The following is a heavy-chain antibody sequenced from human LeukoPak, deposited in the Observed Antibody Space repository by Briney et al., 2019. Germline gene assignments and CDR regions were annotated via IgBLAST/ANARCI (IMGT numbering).Heavy chain of an antibody. Sequence: SETLSLTCAVYGGSFSGYYWSWIRQPPGKGLEWIGEINHSGSTNYNPSLKSRVTISVDTSKNQFSLKLSSVTAADTAVYYCARGADCSGGSCYSEYFQHWGQGTLVTVSS. CDR2: INHSGST. CDR1: GGSFSGYY. D-gene: IGHD2-15*01. V-gene: IGHV4-34*01. CDR3: ARGADCSGGSCYSEYFQH. J-gene: IGHJ1*01.